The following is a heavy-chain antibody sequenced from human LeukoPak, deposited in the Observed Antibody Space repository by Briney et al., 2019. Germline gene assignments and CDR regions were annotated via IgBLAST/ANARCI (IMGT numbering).Heavy chain of an antibody. V-gene: IGHV1-2*02. D-gene: IGHD6-13*01. CDR2: INPNSGGT. J-gene: IGHJ6*02. CDR3: ARDLGPPISRDSSSPYYYGMDV. CDR1: GYTFTGYY. Sequence: ASVKVSCKASGYTFTGYYMHWVRQAPGQGLEWMGWINPNSGGTNYAQKFQGRVTMTRDTSISTAYMELSRLRSDDTAVYYCARDLGPPISRDSSSPYYYGMDVWGQGTTVTVSS.